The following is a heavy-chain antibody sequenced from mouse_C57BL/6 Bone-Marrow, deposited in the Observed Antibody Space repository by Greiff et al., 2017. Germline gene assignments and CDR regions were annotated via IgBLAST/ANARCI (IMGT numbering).Heavy chain of an antibody. CDR1: GFTFSSYT. J-gene: IGHJ3*01. CDR2: ISGGGGNT. Sequence: EVKLVESGGGLVKPGGSLKLSCAASGFTFSSYTMSWVRQTPEKRLEWVGTISGGGGNTYYPDSVKGRFTISRDNAKNTLYLQMSSLRSEDTALYYCARLGWLLRAPWFAYWGQGTLVTVSA. D-gene: IGHD2-3*01. CDR3: ARLGWLLRAPWFAY. V-gene: IGHV5-9*01.